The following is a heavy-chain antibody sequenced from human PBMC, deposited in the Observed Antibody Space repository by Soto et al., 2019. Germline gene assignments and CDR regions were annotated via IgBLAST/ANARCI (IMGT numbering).Heavy chain of an antibody. V-gene: IGHV4-59*01. CDR2: ICSGGTT. CDR3: ARVGSKSFYYATDV. Sequence: QLQESGPGLVKPSETLSLTCTVSGGSISSFCWSWIRQPPGQGLEWIGYICSGGTTKYNPSLKSRVTMSVDTSKTQFSLKLTSVTAADTVVYYCARVGSKSFYYATDVWGQGTTVTVSS. CDR1: GGSISSFC. J-gene: IGHJ6*02. D-gene: IGHD4-4*01.